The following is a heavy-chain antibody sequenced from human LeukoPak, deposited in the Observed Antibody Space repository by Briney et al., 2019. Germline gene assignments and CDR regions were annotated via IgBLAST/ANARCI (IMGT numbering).Heavy chain of an antibody. D-gene: IGHD5-18*01. CDR1: GGSFSGYY. V-gene: IGHV4-34*01. Sequence: SETLSLTCAVYGGSFSGYYWSWIRQPPGKGLEWIAEINHSGSTNYNPSLKSRVTISVDTSKNQFSLKLSSVTAADTAVYYCARGGQLWSYDAFDIWGQGTMVTVSS. J-gene: IGHJ3*02. CDR2: INHSGST. CDR3: ARGGQLWSYDAFDI.